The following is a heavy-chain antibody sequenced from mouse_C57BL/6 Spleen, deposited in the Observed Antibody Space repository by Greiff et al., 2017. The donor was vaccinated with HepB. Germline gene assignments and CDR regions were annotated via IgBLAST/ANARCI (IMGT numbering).Heavy chain of an antibody. CDR1: GYTFTSYW. V-gene: IGHV1-50*01. CDR3: ARRYYGSREYFDY. CDR2: IDPSDSYT. J-gene: IGHJ2*01. Sequence: QVQLQQPGAELVKPGASVKLSCKASGYTFTSYWMQWVKQRPGQGLEWIGEIDPSDSYTNYNQKFKGKATLTVDTSSSTAYMQLSSLTSEDSAVYYCARRYYGSREYFDYWGQGTTLTVSS. D-gene: IGHD1-1*01.